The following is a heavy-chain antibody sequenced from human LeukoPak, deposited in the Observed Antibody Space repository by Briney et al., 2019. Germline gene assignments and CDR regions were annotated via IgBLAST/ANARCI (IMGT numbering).Heavy chain of an antibody. CDR1: GYTFTGYY. Sequence: ASVKVSCKASGYTFTGYYMHWVRRAPGQGLEWMGWINPNSGGTNYAQKFQGRVTMTRDTSISTAYMELGSLRSDDTAVYYCARSGAYGSGSYLSYWGQGTLVTVSS. CDR2: INPNSGGT. J-gene: IGHJ4*02. V-gene: IGHV1-2*02. D-gene: IGHD3-10*01. CDR3: ARSGAYGSGSYLSY.